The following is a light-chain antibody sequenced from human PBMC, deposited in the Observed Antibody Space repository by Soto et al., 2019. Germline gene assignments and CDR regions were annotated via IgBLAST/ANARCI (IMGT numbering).Light chain of an antibody. CDR3: QQYHTWPIT. Sequence: EIVWMQSPGTLSVSPGERATLSCRASQSVSSKLAWYQKKPGQAPRLLIYGASTRATGIPARFSGSGSGTEFTLTISRLQSEDCAIYYCQQYHTWPITFGGGTKLDIK. J-gene: IGKJ4*01. CDR2: GAS. CDR1: QSVSSK. V-gene: IGKV3-15*01.